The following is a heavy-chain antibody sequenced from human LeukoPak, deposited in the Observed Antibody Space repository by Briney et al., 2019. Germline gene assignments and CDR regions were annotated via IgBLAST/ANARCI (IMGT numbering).Heavy chain of an antibody. CDR3: AKDPHIVVVTAIIDY. V-gene: IGHV3-23*01. D-gene: IGHD2-21*02. J-gene: IGHJ4*02. CDR2: ISGSGGTT. CDR1: GFTFSSDA. Sequence: PGGSLRLSCAASGFTFSSDAMSWVRQAPGKGLEWVSAISGSGGTTYYADSVKGRFTISRDNSKNTLYLQMNSLRAEDTAVYYCAKDPHIVVVTAIIDYWGQGTLVTVSS.